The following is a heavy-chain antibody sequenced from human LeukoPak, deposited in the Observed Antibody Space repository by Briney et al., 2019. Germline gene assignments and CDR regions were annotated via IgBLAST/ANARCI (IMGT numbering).Heavy chain of an antibody. D-gene: IGHD4-23*01. J-gene: IGHJ2*01. Sequence: PSETLSLTCAVYDGSFSAYCWSWIRQPPGKGLEWIGEIYHSGSANYNPSLQSRVTISVDTSKNQFSLKLNSVTAADTAVYYCARGLGGGNSVYFDLWGRGTLVTVSS. V-gene: IGHV4-34*01. CDR1: DGSFSAYC. CDR3: ARGLGGGNSVYFDL. CDR2: IYHSGSA.